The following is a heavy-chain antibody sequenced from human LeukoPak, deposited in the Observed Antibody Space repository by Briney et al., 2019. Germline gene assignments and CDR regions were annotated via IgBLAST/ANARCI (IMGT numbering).Heavy chain of an antibody. CDR3: ARRGSSGYSM. V-gene: IGHV4-34*01. D-gene: IGHD3-22*01. CDR2: INHSGST. CDR1: GGSFSGYH. J-gene: IGHJ4*02. Sequence: SETLSLTCAVYGGSFSGYHWSWIRQPPGKGLEWIGEINHSGSTNYNPSLKSRVTISVDTSKNQFSLKLSSVTAADTAVYYCARRGSSGYSMWGQGTLVTVSS.